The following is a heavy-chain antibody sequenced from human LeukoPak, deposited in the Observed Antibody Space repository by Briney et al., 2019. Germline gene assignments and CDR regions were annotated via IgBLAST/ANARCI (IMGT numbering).Heavy chain of an antibody. V-gene: IGHV3-66*01. CDR2: IYSGGST. Sequence: LPGGSLRLSCAASGFTVSSNYMSWVRQAPGKGLEWVSVIYSGGSTYYADSVKGRFTISRDNSKNTLYLQMNSLRAEDTAVYYCARDSSGYYGGPPADAFDIWGQGTMVTVSS. D-gene: IGHD3-22*01. J-gene: IGHJ3*02. CDR1: GFTVSSNY. CDR3: ARDSSGYYGGPPADAFDI.